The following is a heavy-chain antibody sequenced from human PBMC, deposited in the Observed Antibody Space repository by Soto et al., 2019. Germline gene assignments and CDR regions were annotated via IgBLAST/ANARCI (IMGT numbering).Heavy chain of an antibody. J-gene: IGHJ6*02. D-gene: IGHD5-18*01. CDR3: ARGYSYGYGDYYYGMDV. CDR1: GGSVSSGGYY. CDR2: IYNSGST. Sequence: SETLSLTCTVAGGSVSSGGYYWSWIRQHPGKGLEWIGYIYNSGSTYYNPSLKSRVTISVDTSKNQFSLKLSSVTAADTAVYYCARGYSYGYGDYYYGMDVWGQGTTVTVSS. V-gene: IGHV4-30-4*08.